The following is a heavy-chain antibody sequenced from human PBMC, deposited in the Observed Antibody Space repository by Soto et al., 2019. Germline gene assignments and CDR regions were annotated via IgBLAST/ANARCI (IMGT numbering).Heavy chain of an antibody. Sequence: QVQLVESGGGVVQPGRSLRLSCAASGFTFSSYAMHWVRQAPGKGLEWVAVISYDGSNKYYADSVKGRFTISRDNSKNTRYLQMNSLRAEDTAVYYCAREFKVGATTTGYFDYWGQGTLVTVSS. CDR2: ISYDGSNK. D-gene: IGHD1-26*01. CDR3: AREFKVGATTTGYFDY. J-gene: IGHJ4*02. V-gene: IGHV3-30-3*01. CDR1: GFTFSSYA.